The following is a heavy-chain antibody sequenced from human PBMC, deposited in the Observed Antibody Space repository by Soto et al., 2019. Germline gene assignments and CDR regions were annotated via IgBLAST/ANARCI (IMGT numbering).Heavy chain of an antibody. D-gene: IGHD5-12*01. CDR3: ARVSTRGVVATMGSGDY. CDR1: GYTFTSYG. V-gene: IGHV1-18*04. Sequence: QVQLVQSGAEVKKPGASVKVSCKASGYTFTSYGISWVRQAPGQGLEWMGWISAYNGNTNYAQKLQDRVTMTTDTSTSTAYMELRSLRSDDTAVYYCARVSTRGVVATMGSGDYWGQGTLVTVSS. J-gene: IGHJ4*02. CDR2: ISAYNGNT.